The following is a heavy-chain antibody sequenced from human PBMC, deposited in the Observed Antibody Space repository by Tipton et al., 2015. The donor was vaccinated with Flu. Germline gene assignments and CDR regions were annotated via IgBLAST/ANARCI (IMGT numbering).Heavy chain of an antibody. D-gene: IGHD3-9*01. Sequence: GLVKPSQTLSLTCAISGDSVSSNSAAWNWIRQSPSRGLEWLGRTYYRSKWYNDYAVSVKSRITINPDTSKNQFSLQLNSVTPEDTAVYYCARDLAYYDILTGYQGYYYYGMDVWGQGTTVTVSS. CDR2: TYYRSKWYN. CDR3: ARDLAYYDILTGYQGYYYYGMDV. J-gene: IGHJ6*02. V-gene: IGHV6-1*01. CDR1: GDSVSSNSAA.